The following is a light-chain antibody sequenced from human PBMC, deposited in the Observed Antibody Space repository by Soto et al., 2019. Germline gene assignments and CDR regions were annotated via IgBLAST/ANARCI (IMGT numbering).Light chain of an antibody. CDR2: DAS. CDR3: QQYGGSPRT. V-gene: IGKV3-20*01. J-gene: IGKJ1*01. CDR1: QSVSSSY. Sequence: EIVLTQSPGTLSLSPGERATLSCRASQSVSSSYLTWYQQKPGQAPRLLIYDASSRATGIPDRFSGSGSGTDFTLTISRLETEDFAVYYCQQYGGSPRTFGQGTKVDIK.